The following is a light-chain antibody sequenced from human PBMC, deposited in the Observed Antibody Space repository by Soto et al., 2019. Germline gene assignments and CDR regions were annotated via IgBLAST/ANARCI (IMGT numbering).Light chain of an antibody. CDR2: EVT. J-gene: IGLJ1*01. V-gene: IGLV2-23*02. Sequence: QSALTQPASVSGSPRQSITISCTGTSSDVGSYNLVSWYQQDPGKAPKLMIYEVTKRPSGVSNRFSGSKSGNTASLTISGLQAEDEADYYCCSYADSSTPCVFGTGTKVTVL. CDR3: CSYADSSTPCV. CDR1: SSDVGSYNL.